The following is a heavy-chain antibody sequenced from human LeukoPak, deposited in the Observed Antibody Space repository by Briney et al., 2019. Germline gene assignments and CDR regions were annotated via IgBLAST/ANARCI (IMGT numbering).Heavy chain of an antibody. J-gene: IGHJ6*02. CDR3: ARGGHKLDIETTRYYYGVDV. D-gene: IGHD5-12*01. CDR2: IESDGSRT. Sequence: GGSLRLSCAASGFTLSDYWMHCVRQCPGKGLVHVSRIESDGSRTVYADSVKGRFTISRDGAKNTMYLQLNSLRDEDTAVYYCARGGHKLDIETTRYYYGVDVWGQGTTVTVSS. V-gene: IGHV3-74*03. CDR1: GFTLSDYW.